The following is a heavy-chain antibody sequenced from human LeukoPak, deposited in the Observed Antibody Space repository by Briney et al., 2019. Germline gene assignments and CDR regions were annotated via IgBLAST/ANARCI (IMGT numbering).Heavy chain of an antibody. Sequence: SETLSFTCTVSGGSISSYYWSWIRQPPGKGLEWIGYIYYSGSTNYNPSLKSRVTISVDTSKNQFSLKLSSVTAADTAVYYCARWNYYDSSGYDAFDIWGQGTMVTVSS. CDR3: ARWNYYDSSGYDAFDI. CDR1: GGSISSYY. J-gene: IGHJ3*02. V-gene: IGHV4-59*01. D-gene: IGHD3-22*01. CDR2: IYYSGST.